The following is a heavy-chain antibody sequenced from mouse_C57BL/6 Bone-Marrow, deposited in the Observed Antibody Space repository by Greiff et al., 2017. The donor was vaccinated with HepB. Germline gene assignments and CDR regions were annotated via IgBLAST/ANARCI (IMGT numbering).Heavy chain of an antibody. V-gene: IGHV1-69*01. CDR2: IDPSDSYT. CDR1: GYTFTSYW. CDR3: ARIHYSNLYYFDY. D-gene: IGHD2-5*01. Sequence: VQLQQSGAELVMPGASVKLSCKASGYTFTSYWMHWVKQRPGQGLEWIGEIDPSDSYTNYNQKFKGQSTLTVDKSSSTAYMQLSSLTSEDSAVYYCARIHYSNLYYFDYWGQGTTLTVSS. J-gene: IGHJ2*01.